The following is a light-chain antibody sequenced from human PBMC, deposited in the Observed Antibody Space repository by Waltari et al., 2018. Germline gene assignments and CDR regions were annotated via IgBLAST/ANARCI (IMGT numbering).Light chain of an antibody. CDR3: AAWDDSLSGPV. CDR2: RNN. Sequence: QSVLTQPPSASGPPGQRVTISCSGSSSNIGSNYVYWYQQLPGTAPKLLIYRNNQRPPGVPDRFSGSKSGTSASLAISGRRSEDEADYYCAAWDDSLSGPVFGGGTKLTVL. CDR1: SSNIGSNY. J-gene: IGLJ2*01. V-gene: IGLV1-47*01.